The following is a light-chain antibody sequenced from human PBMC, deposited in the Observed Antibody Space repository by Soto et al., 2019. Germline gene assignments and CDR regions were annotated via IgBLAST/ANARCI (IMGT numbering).Light chain of an antibody. V-gene: IGLV2-8*01. Sequence: QSVLIQPPSASGSPGQSVTISCTGTSSDVGGYNYVSWYQQHPGKAPKLMIYEVNNRPSGVPDRFSGSKSGNTASLTVSGLQAEDEADYYCSSYAGSNNFRVFGTGTKLTVL. CDR3: SSYAGSNNFRV. CDR1: SSDVGGYNY. CDR2: EVN. J-gene: IGLJ1*01.